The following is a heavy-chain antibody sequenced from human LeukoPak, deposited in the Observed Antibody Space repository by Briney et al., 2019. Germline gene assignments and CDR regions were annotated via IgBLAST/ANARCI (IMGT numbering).Heavy chain of an antibody. CDR1: GFTFSSYA. J-gene: IGHJ4*02. Sequence: GGSLRLSCAASGFTFSSYAMHWVRQAPGKGLEYVSAISSNGGSTYYANSVKGRFTISRDNSKNTLYLQMGSLRAEDMAVYYCARGGVVTAIGVDYWGQGTLVTVSP. D-gene: IGHD2-21*02. CDR3: ARGGVVTAIGVDY. V-gene: IGHV3-64*01. CDR2: ISSNGGST.